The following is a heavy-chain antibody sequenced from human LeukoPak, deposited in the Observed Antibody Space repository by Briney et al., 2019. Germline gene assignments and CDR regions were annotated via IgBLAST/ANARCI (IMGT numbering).Heavy chain of an antibody. D-gene: IGHD3-22*01. CDR3: ARERGRYYDSSGYIH. Sequence: ASVKVSCKASGYSFTNYDINWVRQATGQGLEWMGWMNPKSGDTGYSQKFQGRVTITADKSTSTAYMELSSLRSEDTAVYYCARERGRYYDSSGYIHWGQGTLVTVSS. J-gene: IGHJ4*02. CDR1: GYSFTNYD. CDR2: MNPKSGDT. V-gene: IGHV1-8*03.